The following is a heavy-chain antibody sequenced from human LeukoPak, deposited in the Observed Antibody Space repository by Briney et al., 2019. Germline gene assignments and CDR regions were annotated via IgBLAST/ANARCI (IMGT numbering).Heavy chain of an antibody. CDR3: ARAIAGYYYYYMDV. V-gene: IGHV1-2*02. CDR1: GYTFTGYY. J-gene: IGHJ6*03. Sequence: ASVKVSCKASGYTFTGYYMHWVRQAPGQGLEWMGWINPNSGSTNYAQKFQDRVTMTRDTSISTAYMELSRLRSDDTAVYYCARAIAGYYYYYMDVWGKGTTVTVSS. CDR2: INPNSGST.